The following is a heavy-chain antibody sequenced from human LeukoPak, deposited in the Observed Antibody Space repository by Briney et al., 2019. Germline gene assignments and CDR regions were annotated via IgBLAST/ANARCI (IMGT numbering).Heavy chain of an antibody. CDR3: ARDLGYYDSSGYYSLFDY. V-gene: IGHV4-31*03. J-gene: IGHJ4*02. CDR2: IYYSGST. Sequence: SETLSLTCTVSGGSISSGGYYWSWIRQHPGKGLEWIGYIYYSGSTYYNPSLKSRVTISVDTSKNQFSLKLSSVTAADTAVYYCARDLGYYDSSGYYSLFDYWGQGTLVTVSS. D-gene: IGHD3-22*01. CDR1: GGSISSGGYY.